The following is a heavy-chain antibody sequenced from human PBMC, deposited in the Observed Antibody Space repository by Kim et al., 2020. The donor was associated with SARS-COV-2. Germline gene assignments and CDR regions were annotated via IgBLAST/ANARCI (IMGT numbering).Heavy chain of an antibody. CDR3: AKDRYSSSWYPAEYFQH. CDR2: ISGDGGST. V-gene: IGHV3-43*02. Sequence: GGSLRLSCAASGFTFDDYAMHWVRQAPGKGLEWVSLISGDGGSTYYADSVKGRFTISRDNSKNSLYLQMNSLRTEDTALYYCAKDRYSSSWYPAEYFQHWGQGTLVTVSS. CDR1: GFTFDDYA. J-gene: IGHJ1*01. D-gene: IGHD6-13*01.